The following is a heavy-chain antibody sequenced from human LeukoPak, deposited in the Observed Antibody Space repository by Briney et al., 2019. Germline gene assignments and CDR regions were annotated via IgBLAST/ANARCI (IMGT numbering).Heavy chain of an antibody. J-gene: IGHJ4*02. CDR2: IKPDGSAK. CDR1: GFTFSNHW. CDR3: ARDSAAGLMDFDN. D-gene: IGHD3-16*01. V-gene: IGHV3-7*01. Sequence: GGSLRLSFEASGFTFSNHWMSWVRQAPGKGPEWVANIKPDGSAKYYVGSLEGRFTISRDNAKNSLYLQLNSLRAEDTAVYYCARDSAAGLMDFDNWGRGALVAVSS.